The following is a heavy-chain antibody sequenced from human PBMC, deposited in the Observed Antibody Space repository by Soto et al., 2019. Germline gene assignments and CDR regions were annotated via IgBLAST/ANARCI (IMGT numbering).Heavy chain of an antibody. J-gene: IGHJ6*02. CDR3: ARSPNYYYYGFDV. Sequence: SSETLSRTCTVSGGSVSSGGYFWIWLRQSPGKRLEWIAYIYYSGSTNYNPSLKSRATISVDTSKSQVSLTLTSMTAADAALYYCARSPNYYYYGFDVWGQGTAVTVSS. CDR1: GGSVSSGGYF. V-gene: IGHV4-61*08. D-gene: IGHD3-10*01. CDR2: IYYSGST.